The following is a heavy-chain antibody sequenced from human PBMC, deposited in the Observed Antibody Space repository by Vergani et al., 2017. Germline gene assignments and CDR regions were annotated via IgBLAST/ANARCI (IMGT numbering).Heavy chain of an antibody. J-gene: IGHJ3*02. D-gene: IGHD3-10*01. CDR3: ARARITMVRGARGDAFDI. Sequence: QVQLVQSGAEVKKPGSSVKVSCKVSGYTLTELSMHWVRQAPGQGLEWMGWINPNSGGTNYAQKFQGRVTMTRDTSISTAYMELSRLRSDDTAVYYCARARITMVRGARGDAFDIWGQGTMVTVSS. V-gene: IGHV1-2*02. CDR2: INPNSGGT. CDR1: GYTLTELS.